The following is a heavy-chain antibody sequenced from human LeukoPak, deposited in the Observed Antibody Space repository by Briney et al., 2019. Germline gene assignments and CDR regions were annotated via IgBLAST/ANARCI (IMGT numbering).Heavy chain of an antibody. CDR2: INPNSGGT. Sequence: ASVKVSCKASGYTFTGYYMHWVRQAPGQGLEWMGWINPNSGGTNYAQKFQGRVTMTRDTSISTAYMELSRLRSDDTAVYYCARVDDYSNYGLDYWGQGTLVTVSS. J-gene: IGHJ4*02. CDR3: ARVDDYSNYGLDY. D-gene: IGHD4-11*01. CDR1: GYTFTGYY. V-gene: IGHV1-2*02.